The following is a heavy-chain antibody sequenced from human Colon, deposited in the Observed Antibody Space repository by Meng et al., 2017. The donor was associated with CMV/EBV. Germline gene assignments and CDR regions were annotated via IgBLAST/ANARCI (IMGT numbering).Heavy chain of an antibody. D-gene: IGHD6-6*01. V-gene: IGHV4-31*03. J-gene: IGHJ6*02. CDR3: ARGGGAARPYYYGMDV. CDR1: GGSISSGGYY. Sequence: SETLSLTCPVSGGSISSGGYYWSWIRQHPGKGLEWIGYIYYSRSTHYNPSPKSRVTITVDTSKNQFSLKLSSVTAADTAVYYCARGGGAARPYYYGMDVWGQGTTVTVSS. CDR2: IYYSRST.